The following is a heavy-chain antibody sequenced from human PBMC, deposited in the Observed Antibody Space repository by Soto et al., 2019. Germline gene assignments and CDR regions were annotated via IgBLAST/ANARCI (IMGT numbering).Heavy chain of an antibody. Sequence: QVQLVESGGRVVQPGRSLRLSCAASGFTFRNSGMHWVRQTPGKGLEWVSLVSFDGSDQYYADSVKGRFTISRDNFNNTLFLQMNILRAEDTAVYYCAKTLHGDSTGAFDSWGLGTLVTVSS. J-gene: IGHJ4*02. CDR1: GFTFRNSG. V-gene: IGHV3-30*18. CDR3: AKTLHGDSTGAFDS. D-gene: IGHD2-21*02. CDR2: VSFDGSDQ.